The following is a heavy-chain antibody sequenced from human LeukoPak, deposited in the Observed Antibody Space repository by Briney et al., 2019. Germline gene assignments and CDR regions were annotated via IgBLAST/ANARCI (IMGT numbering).Heavy chain of an antibody. CDR2: ISSNGNT. J-gene: IGHJ3*02. V-gene: IGHV4-39*07. CDR3: AKSNGYGLVDI. Sequence: SETLSLTCSVSGVSINSRYYDWWGWIRQPPGKGLEWIGSISSNGNTYYKPSLRTRVTISLDTSKNQFSLKLNSVTAADTAVYYCAKSNGYGLVDIWGQGTMVTVSS. D-gene: IGHD3-10*01. CDR1: GVSINSRYY.